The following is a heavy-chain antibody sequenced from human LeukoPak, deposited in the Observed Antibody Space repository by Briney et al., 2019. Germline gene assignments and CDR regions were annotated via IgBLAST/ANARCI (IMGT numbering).Heavy chain of an antibody. V-gene: IGHV3-33*01. CDR1: GFIFSHYG. CDR3: ARDAQRGFDYSNSLQY. D-gene: IGHD4-11*01. J-gene: IGHJ4*02. CDR2: IWSDGTNR. Sequence: GGSLRLSCAASGFIFSHYGMHWVRQAPGKGLEWVAVIWSDGTNRYYADSVKGRFSINRDDSQKRVFLQMNSLRAEDTAVYYCARDAQRGFDYSNSLQYWGQGDLVTVSS.